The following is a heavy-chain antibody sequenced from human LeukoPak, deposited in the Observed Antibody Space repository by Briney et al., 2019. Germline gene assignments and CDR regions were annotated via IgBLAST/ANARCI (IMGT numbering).Heavy chain of an antibody. V-gene: IGHV3-22*01. CDR1: GFTFSYYY. J-gene: IGHJ4*02. Sequence: PGGSLRLSCAASGFTFSYYYMSGVRQAPGKGLEWVGFIRSKAYGGTTEYAASVKGRFTISRDDSKSIAYLQMNSLKTEDTAVYYCTRRQGDLEAFDYWGQGTLVTVSS. CDR2: IRSKAYGGTT. CDR3: TRRQGDLEAFDY. D-gene: IGHD2-21*02.